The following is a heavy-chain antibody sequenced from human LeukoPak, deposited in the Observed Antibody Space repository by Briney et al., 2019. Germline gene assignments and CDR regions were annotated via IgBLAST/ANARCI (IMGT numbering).Heavy chain of an antibody. Sequence: SETLSLTCAVYGGSFSAYYWSWIRQPPGKGLEWIGEINHSGSTNYNPSLKSRVTISVDTSKNQFSLKLSSVTAADTAVYYCTTVLSSNRYNLCDYWGQGTLVTVSS. V-gene: IGHV4-34*01. D-gene: IGHD6-13*01. CDR2: INHSGST. J-gene: IGHJ4*02. CDR1: GGSFSAYY. CDR3: TTVLSSNRYNLCDY.